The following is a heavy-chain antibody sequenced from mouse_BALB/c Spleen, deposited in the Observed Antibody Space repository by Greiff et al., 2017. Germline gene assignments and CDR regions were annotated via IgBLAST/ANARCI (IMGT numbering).Heavy chain of an antibody. CDR2: ISSGGSYT. V-gene: IGHV5-9-3*01. CDR3: ERQWGITTATNCDY. Sequence: EVQLQESGGGLVKPGGSLKLSCAASGFTFSSYAMSWVRQTPEKRLEWVATISSGGSYTYYPDSVKGRFTISRDNAKNTLYLQMSSLRSEDTAMYYCERQWGITTATNCDYWGQGTTLTVSS. D-gene: IGHD1-2*01. CDR1: GFTFSSYA. J-gene: IGHJ2*01.